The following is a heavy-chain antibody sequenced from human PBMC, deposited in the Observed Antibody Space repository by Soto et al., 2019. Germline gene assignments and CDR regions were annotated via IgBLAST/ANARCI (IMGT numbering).Heavy chain of an antibody. CDR2: ISSSSTYI. CDR1: GFTFSSYS. D-gene: IGHD6-19*01. J-gene: IGHJ6*02. CDR3: ARAVADYYYYGMDV. Sequence: PGGALRLSCAASGFTFSSYSMSWVRQAPGKGLEWVSSISSSSTYIYYADSVKGRFTMSRDNAKNSLYLQMNSLRAEDTAVYFCARAVADYYYYGMDVWGQGTTVTVSS. V-gene: IGHV3-21*01.